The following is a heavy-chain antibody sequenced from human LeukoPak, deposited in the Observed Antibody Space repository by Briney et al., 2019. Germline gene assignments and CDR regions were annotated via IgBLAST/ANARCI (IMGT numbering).Heavy chain of an antibody. CDR3: AKDTGSYYDDRSGYCDY. V-gene: IGHV3-9*01. CDR1: GFTFDDYA. J-gene: IGHJ4*02. CDR2: ISWNSGSK. Sequence: GGSLRLSCAASGFTFDDYAMHWVRQAPGKGLEWVSDISWNSGSKVYADSVKGRFTISRDNAKNSLYLQINSLRADDTGFYYCAKDTGSYYDDRSGYCDYWVQGRLLGVCS. D-gene: IGHD3-22*01.